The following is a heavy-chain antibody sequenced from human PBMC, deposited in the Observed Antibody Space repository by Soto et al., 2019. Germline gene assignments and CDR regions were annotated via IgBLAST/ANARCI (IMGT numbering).Heavy chain of an antibody. D-gene: IGHD6-13*01. J-gene: IGHJ4*02. CDR2: INAGNGAT. CDR1: GYTFTTYA. V-gene: IGHV1-3*01. Sequence: ASVKVSCKASGYTFTTYAMHWVRQATGQRLEWMGWINAGNGATKYSQNFQDRVTIARDTSANTAFMELSSLRSEDTAVYYCARGSAAAGPYYFDYWAQGTLVTVSS. CDR3: ARGSAAAGPYYFDY.